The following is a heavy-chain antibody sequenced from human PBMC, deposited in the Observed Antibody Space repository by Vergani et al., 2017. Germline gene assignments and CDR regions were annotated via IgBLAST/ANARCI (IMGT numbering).Heavy chain of an antibody. CDR2: INPSGGHT. D-gene: IGHD3-9*01. CDR1: GYTFSNYY. V-gene: IGHV1-46*03. J-gene: IGHJ4*02. CDR3: ARGDYGMLTGYRY. Sequence: QVQVVQSGAEVKTSGASVKVSCKTSGYTFSNYYMHWVRQAPGQGLEWMGIINPSGGHTNYAQKFQGRVTMTRDTSTSTVYMELSSLRSEDTAIYYCARGDYGMLTGYRYWGQGTLVTVAA.